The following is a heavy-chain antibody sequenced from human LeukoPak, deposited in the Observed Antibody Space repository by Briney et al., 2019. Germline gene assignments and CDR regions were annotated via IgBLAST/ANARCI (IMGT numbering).Heavy chain of an antibody. CDR2: IKTDGSEK. CDR1: GFIFSDSY. V-gene: IGHV3-7*01. Sequence: GGSLRLSCAASGFIFSDSYMSWVRQAPGKGLEWVATIKTDGSEKFHVDSASGRFTISRDNTKDSLFLQMNSLRVDDTAVYYCVRGGTYWTVSWGQGTLVTVSS. J-gene: IGHJ5*01. CDR3: VRGGTYWTVS.